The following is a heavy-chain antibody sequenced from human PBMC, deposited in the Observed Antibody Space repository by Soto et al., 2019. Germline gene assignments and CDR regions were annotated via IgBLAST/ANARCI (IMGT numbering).Heavy chain of an antibody. J-gene: IGHJ6*02. V-gene: IGHV1-69*06. CDR1: GFTFNVYG. Sequence: QVQLVQSGAEVKNPGSSVKVSCKTSGFTFNVYGIHWVRQAPGQVLEWMGGLIPIYDEPDYSQKFQGRVTITADKSTTTVHLELSSLRSDDTAVYFCARVREPHLDHYGLDVWGHGTTVTVS. CDR3: ARVREPHLDHYGLDV. D-gene: IGHD1-1*01. CDR2: LIPIYDEP.